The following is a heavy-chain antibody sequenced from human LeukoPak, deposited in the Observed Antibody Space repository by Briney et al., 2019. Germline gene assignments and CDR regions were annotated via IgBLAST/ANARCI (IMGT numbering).Heavy chain of an antibody. J-gene: IGHJ4*02. CDR3: ARSNSSGWYLDY. V-gene: IGHV3-30*04. CDR1: GFTFNNYA. D-gene: IGHD6-19*01. CDR2: ISYDGNNK. Sequence: GGSLRLSCAASGFTFNNYAMHWVRQAPGKGLEWVXVISYDGNNKYYADSVKGRFTISRDNSKKTLFLQMNSLTAEDTAVYYCARSNSSGWYLDYWGQGTLFTVSS.